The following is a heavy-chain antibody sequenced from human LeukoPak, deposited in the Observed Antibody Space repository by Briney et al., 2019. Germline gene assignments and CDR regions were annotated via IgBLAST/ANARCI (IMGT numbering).Heavy chain of an antibody. V-gene: IGHV3-23*01. CDR3: AKETTWNFVDY. CDR2: ISGSGGIT. Sequence: VGCLLLSCAPSGFTLSRYAMSWVRQAPGGGLGWVSGISGSGGITHYTDSVKGRFTISRDNAKTTLYLQMNSLRAEDTAMYYCAKETTWNFVDYWGQGTLVTVSS. D-gene: IGHD1-7*01. J-gene: IGHJ4*02. CDR1: GFTLSRYA.